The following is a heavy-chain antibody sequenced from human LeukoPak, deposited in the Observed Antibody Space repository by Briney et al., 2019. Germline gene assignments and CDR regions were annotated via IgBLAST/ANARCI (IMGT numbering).Heavy chain of an antibody. CDR1: GYTFTGYY. D-gene: IGHD2-2*01. V-gene: IGHV1-2*02. CDR3: ARDNARGAYCSSTSCYPGFDY. CDR2: INPNSGGT. Sequence: ASVKVSCKASGYTFTGYYMHWVRQAPGQGLEWMGWINPNSGGTNYAQKFQGRVTMTGDTSISTAYMELSRLRSDDTAVYYCARDNARGAYCSSTSCYPGFDYWGQGTLVTVSS. J-gene: IGHJ4*02.